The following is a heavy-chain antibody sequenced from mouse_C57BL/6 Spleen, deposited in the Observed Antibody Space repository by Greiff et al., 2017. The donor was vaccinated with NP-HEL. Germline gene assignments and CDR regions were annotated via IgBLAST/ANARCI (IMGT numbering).Heavy chain of an antibody. CDR2: IWTGGGT. CDR3: ARNDYYGSSYVGYAMDY. Sequence: QVQLKQSGPGLVAPSQSLSITCTVSGFSLTSYAISWVRQPPGKGLEWLGVIWTGGGTNYNSALKSRLSISKDNSKSQVFLKMNSLQTDDTARYYCARNDYYGSSYVGYAMDYWGQGTSVTVSS. J-gene: IGHJ4*01. D-gene: IGHD1-1*01. CDR1: GFSLTSYA. V-gene: IGHV2-9-1*01.